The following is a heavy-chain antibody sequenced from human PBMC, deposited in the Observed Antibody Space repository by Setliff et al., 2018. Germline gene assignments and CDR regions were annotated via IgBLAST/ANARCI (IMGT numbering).Heavy chain of an antibody. V-gene: IGHV4-39*01. D-gene: IGHD3-22*01. Sequence: SETLSLTCTVSGGSISSSSYYWGWIRQPPGKGLEWIGSIYYSGSTYYNPSLKSRVTISVDTSKNQFSLKLDSVTAADTAMYYCARGYYYDSSSYSTDYFDYWGQGTLVTVSS. J-gene: IGHJ4*02. CDR3: ARGYYYDSSSYSTDYFDY. CDR2: IYYSGST. CDR1: GGSISSSSYY.